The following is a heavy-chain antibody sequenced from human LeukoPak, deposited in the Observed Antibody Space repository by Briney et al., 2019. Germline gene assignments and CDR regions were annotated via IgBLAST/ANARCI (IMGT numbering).Heavy chain of an antibody. J-gene: IGHJ4*02. Sequence: ASVKVSCKATGYTFTGYYMHWVRQAPGQGLEWMGWINPNSGGTNYAQKFQDRVTLTTDTSISTAYMELRRLTSDDTAVYYCARDVRHGVRGLPFGLWGQGTLVTVSS. CDR2: INPNSGGT. D-gene: IGHD3-10*01. CDR3: ARDVRHGVRGLPFGL. V-gene: IGHV1-2*02. CDR1: GYTFTGYY.